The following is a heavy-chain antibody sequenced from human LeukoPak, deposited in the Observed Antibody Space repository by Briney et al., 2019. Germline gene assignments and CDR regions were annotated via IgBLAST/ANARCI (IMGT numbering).Heavy chain of an antibody. CDR1: GATFTSYA. V-gene: IGHV1-69*01. Sequence: ASVTLSCKASGATFTSYAVSWGRRAPGHGLEWMEGIIPIFGTANYAQNIQGRVTITADESTSTAYMELSSLRSEDTAVYYCARSLRYYDSSGLQAYYFDYWGQGTLVTVSS. CDR3: ARSLRYYDSSGLQAYYFDY. J-gene: IGHJ4*02. D-gene: IGHD3-22*01. CDR2: IIPIFGTA.